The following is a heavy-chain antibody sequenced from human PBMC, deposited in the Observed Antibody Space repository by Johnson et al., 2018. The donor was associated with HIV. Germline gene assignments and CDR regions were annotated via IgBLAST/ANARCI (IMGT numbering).Heavy chain of an antibody. V-gene: IGHV3-74*02. CDR2: ISTDGSRT. Sequence: VQLVESGGGVVQPGRSLRLSCVVSGFTFSNYWMEWVRQAPGKGLVWVSRISTDGSRTTYADSVKGRFTISRDNAKNTLYLQMNSLRAEDTAVYYCAKGFGSSGRNGAFDIWGQGTMVTVSS. CDR1: GFTFSNYW. J-gene: IGHJ3*02. CDR3: AKGFGSSGRNGAFDI. D-gene: IGHD6-19*01.